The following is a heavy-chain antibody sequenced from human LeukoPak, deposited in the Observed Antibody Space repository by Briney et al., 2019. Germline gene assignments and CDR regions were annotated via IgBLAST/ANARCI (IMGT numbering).Heavy chain of an antibody. J-gene: IGHJ4*02. Sequence: ASVKVSCKASGYTFTSYGISWVRQAPGQGLEWMVWISAYNGNTNYAQKLQGRITMTTDTSTSTAYMDLRSLRSDDTAVYYCARDYYDSSGYLRDYWGQGTLVTVSS. D-gene: IGHD3-22*01. V-gene: IGHV1-18*01. CDR3: ARDYYDSSGYLRDY. CDR2: ISAYNGNT. CDR1: GYTFTSYG.